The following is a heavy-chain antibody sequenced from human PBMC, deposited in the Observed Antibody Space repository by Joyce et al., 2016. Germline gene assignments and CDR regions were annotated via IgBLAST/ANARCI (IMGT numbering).Heavy chain of an antibody. CDR2: INHNGNI. CDR3: TKAGGHHSNWYFDL. V-gene: IGHV1-3*05. D-gene: IGHD3-16*01. J-gene: IGHJ2*01. CDR1: GHTFTTYT. Sequence: QVQLVQSGAEEKKPGASVRVSCQPSGHTFTTYTFHWVRQAPGQSLEWMGWINHNGNIKYSQGFQGRVTITRDMSAITIYLEVRSLRSEDTARYCCTKAGGHHSNWYFDLWGRGTVVTVSS.